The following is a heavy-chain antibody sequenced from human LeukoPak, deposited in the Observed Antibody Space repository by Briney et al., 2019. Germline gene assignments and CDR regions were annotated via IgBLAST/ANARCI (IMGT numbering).Heavy chain of an antibody. CDR3: AREVSAAGGDY. V-gene: IGHV4-39*07. Sequence: SETLSLTCTVSGGSISSSSYYWGWIRQPPGKGLEWIGSIYYSGSTYYNPSLKSRVTISVDTSKNQFSLKLSSVTAADTAVYYRAREVSAAGGDYWGQGTLVTVSS. D-gene: IGHD6-13*01. J-gene: IGHJ4*02. CDR2: IYYSGST. CDR1: GGSISSSSYY.